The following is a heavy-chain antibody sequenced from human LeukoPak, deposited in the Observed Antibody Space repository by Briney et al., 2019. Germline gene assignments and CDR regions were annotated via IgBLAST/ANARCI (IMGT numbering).Heavy chain of an antibody. V-gene: IGHV1-46*01. CDR1: GYTFTGYY. CDR2: IAPSVDTT. Sequence: ASVKVSCKASGYTFTGYYMHWVRQAPGQGLGWVGRIAPSVDTTNYTQKFRGRVTMTRDTSTSTVYMELSRLRSDDTAIYYCVREESGGYFDYWGQGTLVTVCS. J-gene: IGHJ4*02. CDR3: VREESGGYFDY. D-gene: IGHD2-8*02.